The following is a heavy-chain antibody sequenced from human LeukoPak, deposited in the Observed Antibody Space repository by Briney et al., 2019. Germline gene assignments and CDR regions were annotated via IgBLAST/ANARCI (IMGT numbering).Heavy chain of an antibody. CDR2: IYYSGST. D-gene: IGHD3-10*01. Sequence: PSETLSLTCTVSGGSVSSGSYYWRWIRQPPGKGLEWIGYIYYSGSTNYNPSLKSRVTISVDTSKNQFSLKLSSVTAADTAVYYCARTPIWFGERWYYYGMDVWGKGTTVTVSS. CDR1: GGSVSSGSYY. J-gene: IGHJ6*04. V-gene: IGHV4-61*01. CDR3: ARTPIWFGERWYYYGMDV.